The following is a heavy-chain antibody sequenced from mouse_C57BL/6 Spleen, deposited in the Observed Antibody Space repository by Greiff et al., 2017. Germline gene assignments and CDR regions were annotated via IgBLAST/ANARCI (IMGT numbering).Heavy chain of an antibody. CDR1: GFTFSNYG. D-gene: IGHD1-1*01. V-gene: IGHV5-6*01. CDR2: ISSGGSYT. J-gene: IGHJ1*03. Sequence: EVQVVESGGDLVKPGGSLKLSCAASGFTFSNYGMSWVRQTPDKRLEWVATISSGGSYTYYPDSVKGRFTISRDNAKNTLYLQMSSLKSEDTAMYYCARHYYGSSHWYFDVWGTGTTVTVSS. CDR3: ARHYYGSSHWYFDV.